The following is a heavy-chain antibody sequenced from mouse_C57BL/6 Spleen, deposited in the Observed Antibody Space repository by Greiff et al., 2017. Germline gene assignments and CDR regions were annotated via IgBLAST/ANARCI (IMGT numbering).Heavy chain of an antibody. D-gene: IGHD2-12*01. CDR2: ISYDGSN. V-gene: IGHV3-6*01. Sequence: ESGPGLVKPSQSLSLTCSVTGYSITSGYYWNWIRQFPGNKLEWMGYISYDGSNNYNPSLKNRISITRDTSKNQFFLKLNSVTTEDTATYYCARDRGLLYGFFDYWGQGTTLTVSS. CDR1: GYSITSGYY. J-gene: IGHJ2*01. CDR3: ARDRGLLYGFFDY.